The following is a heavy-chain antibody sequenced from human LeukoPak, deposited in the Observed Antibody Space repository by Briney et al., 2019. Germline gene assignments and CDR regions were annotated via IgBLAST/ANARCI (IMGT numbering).Heavy chain of an antibody. CDR1: GGSLSSYY. D-gene: IGHD3-3*01. Sequence: SETLSLTCTVSGGSLSSYYWSWIRQPPGKGLEWIGYIYYSGSTNYNPSLKSRVTISVDTSKNQFSLKLSSVTAADTAVYYCARVGVATNLGYYYYVDVWGKGTTVTVSS. CDR3: ARVGVATNLGYYYYVDV. V-gene: IGHV4-59*01. J-gene: IGHJ6*03. CDR2: IYYSGST.